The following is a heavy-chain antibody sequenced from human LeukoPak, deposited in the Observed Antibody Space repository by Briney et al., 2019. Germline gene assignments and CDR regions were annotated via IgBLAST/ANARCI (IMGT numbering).Heavy chain of an antibody. D-gene: IGHD6-19*01. CDR2: IYTSGST. J-gene: IGHJ4*02. V-gene: IGHV4-4*07. Sequence: SSETLSLTCTVSGGSISSYYWSWIRQPAGKGLEWIGRIYTSGSTNYNPSLKSRVTMSVDTSKNQLSLKLSSVTAADTAVYYCARAGIAVTGRPFDYWGQGTLVTVSS. CDR3: ARAGIAVTGRPFDY. CDR1: GGSISSYY.